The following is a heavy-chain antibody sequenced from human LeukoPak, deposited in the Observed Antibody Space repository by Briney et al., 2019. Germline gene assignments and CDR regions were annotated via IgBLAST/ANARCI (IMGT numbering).Heavy chain of an antibody. D-gene: IGHD5-12*01. V-gene: IGHV3-23*01. CDR2: ISGSGAKT. CDR3: AKVDGYDDGFDY. Sequence: GGSLRLSCAASGFTFSTYSMNWVRQAPGKGLEWVSAISGSGAKTYYADSVKGLFTISRDNSRNTLYLQMNSLRAEDTAVYYCAKVDGYDDGFDYWGQGTLITVSS. J-gene: IGHJ4*02. CDR1: GFTFSTYS.